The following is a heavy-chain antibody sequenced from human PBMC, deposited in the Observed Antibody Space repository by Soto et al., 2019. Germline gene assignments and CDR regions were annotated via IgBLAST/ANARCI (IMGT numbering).Heavy chain of an antibody. V-gene: IGHV1-18*01. Sequence: GPSVKVSCKAAGYTFTSYGIRWVRQAPGQGLEWMGWISAYNGNTNYAQKLQGRVTMTTDTSTSTAYMELRSLRSDDTAVYYCARETTMGYYDSSGYVGGAFDIWGQGTMVTVSS. CDR1: GYTFTSYG. D-gene: IGHD3-22*01. CDR2: ISAYNGNT. CDR3: ARETTMGYYDSSGYVGGAFDI. J-gene: IGHJ3*02.